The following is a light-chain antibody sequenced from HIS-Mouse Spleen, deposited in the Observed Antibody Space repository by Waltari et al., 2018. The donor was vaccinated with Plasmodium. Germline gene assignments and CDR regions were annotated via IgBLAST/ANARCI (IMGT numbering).Light chain of an antibody. CDR2: QDS. CDR3: QAWDSSTAV. CDR1: KLGDKY. V-gene: IGLV3-1*01. J-gene: IGLJ2*01. Sequence: SYELTQPPSVSVSPGQTASITCSGDKLGDKYACWYQQKPGQSPVLVIYQDSKRPSGIPERVSGSNSGNTATLTISGTQARDEADYYCQAWDSSTAVFGGGTKLTVL.